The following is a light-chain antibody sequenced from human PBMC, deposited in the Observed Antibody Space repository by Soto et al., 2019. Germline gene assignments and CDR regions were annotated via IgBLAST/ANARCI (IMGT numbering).Light chain of an antibody. Sequence: QSALTQPPSASGSPGQSVTISCTGTSSDVGGYNYVSWYQQHPGKAPKLMIYEVSKRPSGVPDRFAGSKSGNTASLTVSGLQAEDDADYYCISYAGSNTIYVFGTGTKLTVL. V-gene: IGLV2-8*01. CDR3: ISYAGSNTIYV. CDR1: SSDVGGYNY. J-gene: IGLJ1*01. CDR2: EVS.